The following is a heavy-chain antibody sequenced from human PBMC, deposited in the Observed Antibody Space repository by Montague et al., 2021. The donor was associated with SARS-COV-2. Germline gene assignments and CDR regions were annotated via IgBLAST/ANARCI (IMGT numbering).Heavy chain of an antibody. Sequence: SLRLSCAASGFTFSKFGMNWVRQAPGKGLEWVSTIGPAGGATYYADSVRGRFAISRDNSKNILSLQMDSLTADDTAVYYCASSNFFAYWGQGTLITVSS. J-gene: IGHJ4*02. CDR1: GFTFSKFG. CDR2: IGPAGGAT. D-gene: IGHD6-6*01. V-gene: IGHV3-23*01. CDR3: ASSNFFAY.